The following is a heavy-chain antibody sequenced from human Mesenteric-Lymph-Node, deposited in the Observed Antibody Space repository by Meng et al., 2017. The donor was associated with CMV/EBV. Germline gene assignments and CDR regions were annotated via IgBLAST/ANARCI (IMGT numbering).Heavy chain of an antibody. J-gene: IGHJ4*02. Sequence: ASVKVSCKTSGYIFTGYYMHWVRQAPGQGLEWLGWINPNTGATNFAQKFKGRVTLTRDTSINTAYMELSSLKSDDTAVYFCARPQFQQLAVLMDYWGQGTLVTVSS. CDR1: GYIFTGYY. V-gene: IGHV1-2*02. CDR2: INPNTGAT. CDR3: ARPQFQQLAVLMDY. D-gene: IGHD2-2*01.